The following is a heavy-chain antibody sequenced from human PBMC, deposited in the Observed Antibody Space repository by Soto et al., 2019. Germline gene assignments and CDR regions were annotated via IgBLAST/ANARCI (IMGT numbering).Heavy chain of an antibody. Sequence: ASVKVSCKASGYTFTGYYMHWVRQAPGQGLEWMGWINPNSGGTNYAQKFQGWVTMTRDTSISTAYMELSRLRSDDTAVYYCARDVPYSGYDYFDYWGQGTLVTVSS. J-gene: IGHJ4*02. V-gene: IGHV1-2*04. CDR3: ARDVPYSGYDYFDY. CDR2: INPNSGGT. CDR1: GYTFTGYY. D-gene: IGHD5-12*01.